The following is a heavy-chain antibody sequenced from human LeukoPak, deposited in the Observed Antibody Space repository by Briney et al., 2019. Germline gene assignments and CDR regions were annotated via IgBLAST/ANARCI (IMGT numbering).Heavy chain of an antibody. CDR1: GGSFSGYY. D-gene: IGHD1-26*01. CDR3: ARERAREVGALEAFDY. J-gene: IGHJ4*02. V-gene: IGHV4-34*01. CDR2: INHSGST. Sequence: SETLSLTCAVYGGSFSGYYWSWIRQPPGKGLEWIGEINHSGSTKYNPSLKSRVTISVDTSKNQFSLKLSSVTAADTAGYYCARERAREVGALEAFDYWGQGTLVTVSS.